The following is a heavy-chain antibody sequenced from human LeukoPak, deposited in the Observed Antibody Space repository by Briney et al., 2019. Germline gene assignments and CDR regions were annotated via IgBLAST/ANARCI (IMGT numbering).Heavy chain of an antibody. CDR1: GFTFGSYS. CDR3: ASELFHYYDSSGSSFLGY. CDR2: ISSSSSTI. J-gene: IGHJ4*02. Sequence: GGSLRLSCAASGFTFGSYSMNWVRQAPGKGLEWVSYISSSSSTIYYADSVKGRFTISRDNAKNSLYLQMNSLRAEDTAVYYCASELFHYYDSSGSSFLGYWGQGTLVTVSS. D-gene: IGHD3-22*01. V-gene: IGHV3-48*01.